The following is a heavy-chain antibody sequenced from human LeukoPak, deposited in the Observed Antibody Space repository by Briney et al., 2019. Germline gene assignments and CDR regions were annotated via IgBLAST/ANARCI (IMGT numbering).Heavy chain of an antibody. J-gene: IGHJ3*02. D-gene: IGHD2-2*02. V-gene: IGHV3-23*01. CDR3: AKDAHCSSTSCYTSGGAFDI. CDR1: GFTFSSYA. CDR2: ISGSGGST. Sequence: GRSLRLSCAASGFTFSSYAMSWVRQAPGKGLEWVSAISGSGGSTYYADSVKGRFTISRDNSKNTLYLQMNSLRAEDTAVYYCAKDAHCSSTSCYTSGGAFDIWGQGTMVTVSS.